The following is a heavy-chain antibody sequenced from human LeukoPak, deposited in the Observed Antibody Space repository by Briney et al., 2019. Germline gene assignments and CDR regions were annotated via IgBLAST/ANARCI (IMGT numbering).Heavy chain of an antibody. Sequence: ASVKVSCKASGYTFTGYYMHWVRQAPGQGLEWMGWINPNSGGTNYAQKFQGRVTMTRDTPISTAYMELSRLRSDDTAVYYCARAGSYGSGSYYYYYYYMDVWGKGTTVTISS. CDR1: GYTFTGYY. CDR3: ARAGSYGSGSYYYYYYYMDV. D-gene: IGHD3-10*01. CDR2: INPNSGGT. J-gene: IGHJ6*03. V-gene: IGHV1-2*02.